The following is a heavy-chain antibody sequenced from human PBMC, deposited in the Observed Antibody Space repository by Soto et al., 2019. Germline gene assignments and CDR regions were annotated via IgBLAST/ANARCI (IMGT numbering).Heavy chain of an antibody. D-gene: IGHD6-19*01. CDR1: EFIFSSYM. CDR3: VRERKQWLTNRVYNYGLDV. CDR2: ISSNSNNI. Sequence: PGGSLRLSCVASEFIFSSYMMHWVRQSPGKGLEWVSSISSNSNNINYLDSVKGRFTISRDNAKTSMYLQMNSLRAEDTGVYYCVRERKQWLTNRVYNYGLDVWGQGATVTVSS. V-gene: IGHV3-21*06. J-gene: IGHJ6*02.